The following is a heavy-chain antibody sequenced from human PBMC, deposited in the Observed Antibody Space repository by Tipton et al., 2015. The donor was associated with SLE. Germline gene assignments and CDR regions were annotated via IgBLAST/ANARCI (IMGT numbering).Heavy chain of an antibody. D-gene: IGHD5-24*01. J-gene: IGHJ6*02. Sequence: TLSLTCTVSGASIGTNYWTWIRQPPGKGLEWIAYIYNSVNTNYNPSLKSRVTISVDTSKNQFSLKVNSVTAAATAVYYCATTPLQWLQSYSYYAMDVWGQGTTVTVSS. V-gene: IGHV4-59*01. CDR1: GASIGTNY. CDR2: IYNSVNT. CDR3: ATTPLQWLQSYSYYAMDV.